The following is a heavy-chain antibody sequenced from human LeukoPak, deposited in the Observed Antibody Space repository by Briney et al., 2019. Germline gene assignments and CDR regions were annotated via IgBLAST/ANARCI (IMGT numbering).Heavy chain of an antibody. V-gene: IGHV1-2*02. CDR2: INPNSGGT. J-gene: IGHJ6*03. CDR1: GYTFTGYY. D-gene: IGHD1-26*01. CDR3: ARFSGSYYMDV. Sequence: GASVKVSCKASGYTFTGYYMHWVRQAPGQGLEWMGWINPNSGGTNCAQKFQGRVTITRDTSISTAYMELSRLRSDDTAVYYCARFSGSYYMDVWGKGTTVTVSS.